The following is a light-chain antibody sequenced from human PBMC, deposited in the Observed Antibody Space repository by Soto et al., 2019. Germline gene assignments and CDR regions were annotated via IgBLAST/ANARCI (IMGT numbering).Light chain of an antibody. CDR3: MQARQTSYT. CDR2: LGS. J-gene: IGKJ2*01. Sequence: DIVMTQSPLSLAVTPGEPASISCRSRQSLQHNNGYNYLSWYLQKPGQPPQVLIYLGSNRASGVPDRFSGSGSGTDFTLKISRVEAEDVGVYYCMQARQTSYTFGQGTKLEI. V-gene: IGKV2-28*01. CDR1: QSLQHNNGYNY.